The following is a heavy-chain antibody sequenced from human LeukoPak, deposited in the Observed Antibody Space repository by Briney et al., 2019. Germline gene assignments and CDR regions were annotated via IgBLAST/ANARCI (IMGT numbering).Heavy chain of an antibody. J-gene: IGHJ4*02. CDR3: ARDASVEMATILPDY. Sequence: GGSLRLSCAASGFTFSSYAMHWVRQAPGKGLEWVAVISYDGSNKYYADSVKGRFTISRDNSKNTLYLQMNSLRAEDTAVYYCARDASVEMATILPDYWGQGTLVTVSS. D-gene: IGHD5-24*01. CDR2: ISYDGSNK. CDR1: GFTFSSYA. V-gene: IGHV3-30*01.